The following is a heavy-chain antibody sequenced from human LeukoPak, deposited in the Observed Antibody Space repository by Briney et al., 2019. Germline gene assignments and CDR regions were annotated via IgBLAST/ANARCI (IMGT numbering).Heavy chain of an antibody. CDR3: ARGIQRETTPFDP. V-gene: IGHV3-11*01. J-gene: IGHJ5*02. CDR2: ISSSGSTI. CDR1: GFTFSDYY. Sequence: GGSLRLSCAASGFTFSDYYMSWIRQAPGKGLEWVSYISSSGSTIYYADSVKGRFTISRDNAKNSLYLQMDSLRAEDTAVYYCARGIQRETTPFDPWGQGTLVTVSS. D-gene: IGHD1-1*01.